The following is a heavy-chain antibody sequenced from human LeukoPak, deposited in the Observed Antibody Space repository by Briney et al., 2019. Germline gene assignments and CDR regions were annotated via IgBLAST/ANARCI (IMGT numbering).Heavy chain of an antibody. CDR2: IYYSGST. CDR1: GGSISSSSYY. V-gene: IGHV4-39*01. Sequence: PSETLSLTCTVSGGSISSSSYYWGWIRQPPGKGLEWIGSIYYSGSTYYNPSLKSRVTISVDTSKNQFSLKLSSVTAADTAVYYCARAVGPTHDYWGQGTLVTVSS. CDR3: ARAVGPTHDY. J-gene: IGHJ4*02. D-gene: IGHD1-26*01.